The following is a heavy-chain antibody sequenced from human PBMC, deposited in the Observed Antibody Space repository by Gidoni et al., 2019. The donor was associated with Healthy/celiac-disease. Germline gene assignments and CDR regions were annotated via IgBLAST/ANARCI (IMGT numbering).Heavy chain of an antibody. Sequence: QVQLVQSGAEVKKPGASVKVSCKASGYTFTSYAMHWVRQAPGQRLEWMGWITAGNGNTKYSQKFQGRVTITRDTSASTAYMELSSLRSEDTAVYYCARSYYYDSSGYYRPGAFDIWGQGTMVTVSS. V-gene: IGHV1-3*01. J-gene: IGHJ3*02. CDR2: ITAGNGNT. D-gene: IGHD3-22*01. CDR3: ARSYYYDSSGYYRPGAFDI. CDR1: GYTFTSYA.